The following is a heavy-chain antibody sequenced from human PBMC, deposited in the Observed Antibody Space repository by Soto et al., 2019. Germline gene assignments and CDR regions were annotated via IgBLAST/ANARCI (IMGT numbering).Heavy chain of an antibody. Sequence: GSGPTLVNPTQTLTLTCTFSGFSLSTSGGGVGWIRQPPGKALEWLALIYWDDDKRYSPSLKSRLTITKDTSKNQVVLTMTNMDPVDTATYYFAYPGVAVAGSDAFDICGKGTMVTV. V-gene: IGHV2-5*02. CDR2: IYWDDDK. J-gene: IGHJ3*02. CDR3: AYPGVAVAGSDAFDI. D-gene: IGHD6-19*01. CDR1: GFSLSTSGGG.